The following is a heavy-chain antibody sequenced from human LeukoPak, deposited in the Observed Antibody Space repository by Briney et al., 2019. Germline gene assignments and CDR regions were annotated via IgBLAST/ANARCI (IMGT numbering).Heavy chain of an antibody. J-gene: IGHJ4*02. D-gene: IGHD3-22*01. CDR1: GFTVSNAW. CDR3: TIGGGTMSG. Sequence: GGSLRLSCAASGFTVSNAWMSWVRQAPGKGLECLGRIRSKTDGGPTDYAAPVKGRFTISRDDSKNTLYLQMDSLRTEDTAVYYCTIGGGTMSGWGQGTLVAVSS. CDR2: IRSKTDGGPT. V-gene: IGHV3-15*01.